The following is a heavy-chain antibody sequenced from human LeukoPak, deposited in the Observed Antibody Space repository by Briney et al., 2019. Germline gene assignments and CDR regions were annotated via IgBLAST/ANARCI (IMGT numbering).Heavy chain of an antibody. CDR1: GGSISSYY. CDR2: IYYSGST. J-gene: IGHJ2*01. D-gene: IGHD6-19*01. Sequence: SETLSLTCTVSGGSISSYYWSWIRQPPGKGLEWIGYIYYSGSTNYNPSLESRVTISVDTSKNQFSLKLSSVTAADTAVYYCARVRGGWAGDPNWYFDLWGRGTLVTVSS. V-gene: IGHV4-59*01. CDR3: ARVRGGWAGDPNWYFDL.